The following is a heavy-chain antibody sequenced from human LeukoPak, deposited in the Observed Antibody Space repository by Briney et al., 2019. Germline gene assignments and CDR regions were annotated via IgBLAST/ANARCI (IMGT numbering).Heavy chain of an antibody. V-gene: IGHV4-34*01. Sequence: SETLSLTCAVYGGSFSGYYWSWIRQPPGKGLGWIGEINHSGSTNYNPSLKSRVTISVDTSKNQFSLKLSSVTAADTAVYYCARAPVTYSGYDQARDFDYWGQGTLVTVSS. J-gene: IGHJ4*02. D-gene: IGHD5-12*01. CDR3: ARAPVTYSGYDQARDFDY. CDR2: INHSGST. CDR1: GGSFSGYY.